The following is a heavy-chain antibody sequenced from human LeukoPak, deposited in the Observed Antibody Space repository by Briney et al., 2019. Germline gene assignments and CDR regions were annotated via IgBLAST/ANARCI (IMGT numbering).Heavy chain of an antibody. CDR3: AKEERGGTVTMAVYFDY. CDR1: GGSFSGYY. J-gene: IGHJ4*02. V-gene: IGHV3-23*01. D-gene: IGHD4-17*01. CDR2: ISGSGGST. Sequence: ETLSLTCAVYGGSFSGYYWSWIRQPPGKGLEWVSAISGSGGSTYYADSVKGRFTISRDNSKNTLYLQMNSLRAEDTAVHYCAKEERGGTVTMAVYFDYWGQGTLVTVSS.